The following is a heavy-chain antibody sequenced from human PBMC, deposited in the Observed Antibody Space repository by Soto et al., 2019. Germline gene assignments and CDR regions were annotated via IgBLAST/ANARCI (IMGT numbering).Heavy chain of an antibody. CDR2: ISYDGSNK. J-gene: IGHJ5*02. CDR1: GFTFSSYA. CDR3: ESPVIAVAGTNDH. Sequence: PGGSLRLSCAASGFTFSSYAMHWVRQAPGKGLEWVAVISYDGSNKYYADSVKGRFTISRDNSKNTLYLQMNSLRAEDTAVYYCESPVIAVAGTNDHWGQATLLTVSS. V-gene: IGHV3-30-3*01. D-gene: IGHD6-19*01.